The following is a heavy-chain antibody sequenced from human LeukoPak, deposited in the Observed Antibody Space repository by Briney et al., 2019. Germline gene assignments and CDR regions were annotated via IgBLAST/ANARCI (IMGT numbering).Heavy chain of an antibody. D-gene: IGHD3-10*01. CDR2: ISGSGGTI. V-gene: IGHV3-11*04. J-gene: IGHJ4*02. CDR1: GFTFSDYY. Sequence: PGGSLRLSCAASGFTFSDYYMSWIRQAPGKGLEWISYISGSGGTIYYADSVKGRFTISRDNSKNTLYLQMNSLRAEDTAVYYCARDSAVRGVLDYWGQGTLVTVSS. CDR3: ARDSAVRGVLDY.